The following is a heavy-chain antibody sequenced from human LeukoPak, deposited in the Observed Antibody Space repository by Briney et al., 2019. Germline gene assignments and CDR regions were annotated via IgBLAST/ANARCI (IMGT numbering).Heavy chain of an antibody. CDR1: GGSISSYY. CDR3: ARDTYYYGSGSYRLDY. CDR2: IYTSGIT. Sequence: SETLSLTCTVSGGSISSYYWSWIRQPAGKGLEWIGRIYTSGITNYNPSLERRVTMSVDTSKNQFSLKLSSVTAADTAVYYCARDTYYYGSGSYRLDYWGQGTLVTVSS. V-gene: IGHV4-4*07. J-gene: IGHJ4*02. D-gene: IGHD3-10*01.